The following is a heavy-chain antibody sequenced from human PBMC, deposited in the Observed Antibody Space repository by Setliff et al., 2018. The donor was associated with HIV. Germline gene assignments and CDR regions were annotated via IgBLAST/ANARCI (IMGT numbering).Heavy chain of an antibody. V-gene: IGHV4-38-2*01. CDR3: VRVGGGSWLGIHYYYYMDV. CDR2: MYHSGST. D-gene: IGHD2-15*01. J-gene: IGHJ6*03. CDR1: GYSISSGYY. Sequence: SETLSLTCAVSGYSISSGYYWGWIRQPPGKGLEWIGSMYHSGSTYSNPSLKSRVTISVDTAKKQFSLKLTSLTGADTAVYYCVRVGGGSWLGIHYYYYMDVWGKGITVTVSS.